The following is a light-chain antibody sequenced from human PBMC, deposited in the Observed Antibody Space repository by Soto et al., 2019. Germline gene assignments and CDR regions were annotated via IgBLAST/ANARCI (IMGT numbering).Light chain of an antibody. CDR1: QSFSSSY. J-gene: IGKJ4*01. V-gene: IGKV3-20*01. CDR2: GAS. CDR3: QQYGSSPPLT. Sequence: EFVLTQSPGTLSLSPGQRATLSCRASQSFSSSYLAWYQQKPGQAPRLLIYGASSRATGIPDRFSGSGSGTDFTLTISRLEPEDFAVYYCQQYGSSPPLTFGGGTKVDIK.